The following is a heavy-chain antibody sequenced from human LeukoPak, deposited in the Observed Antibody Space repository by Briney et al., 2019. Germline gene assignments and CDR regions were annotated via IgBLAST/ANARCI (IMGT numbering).Heavy chain of an antibody. D-gene: IGHD3-3*01. Sequence: GGSLRLSCAASGFTFSSYWRSWVRQAPGKGLEGVANIKQDGSEKYYVDSVKGRFTISRDNAKNSLYLQMTSLRAEDTAVYYCARDSALHYDFWSGYYYYYYMDVWGKGTTVTVSS. J-gene: IGHJ6*03. CDR2: IKQDGSEK. CDR1: GFTFSSYW. V-gene: IGHV3-7*01. CDR3: ARDSALHYDFWSGYYYYYYMDV.